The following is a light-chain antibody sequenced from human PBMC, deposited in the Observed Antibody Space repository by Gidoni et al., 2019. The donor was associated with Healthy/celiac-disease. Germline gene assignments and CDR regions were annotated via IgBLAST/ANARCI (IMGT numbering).Light chain of an antibody. CDR2: QDS. CDR3: QAWDSSTAV. J-gene: IGLJ3*02. V-gene: IGLV3-1*01. Sequence: SYELTQPPSVSVSPGQTASITCPGDKSGNKYAFLYQQTPGQSPVLVIYQDSKRPSGISERFSGSNSGNTATLTISGTQAMDEADYYCQAWDSSTAVFGGGTKLTVL. CDR1: KSGNKY.